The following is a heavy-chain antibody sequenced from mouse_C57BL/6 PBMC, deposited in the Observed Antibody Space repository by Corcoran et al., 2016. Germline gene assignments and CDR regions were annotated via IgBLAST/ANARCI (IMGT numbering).Heavy chain of an antibody. CDR3: AREWDYLYSFDY. J-gene: IGHJ2*01. CDR1: GYSITSGYY. D-gene: IGHD2-13*01. CDR2: ISYDGSN. Sequence: DVQLQESGPGLVKPSQSLSLTCSVTGYSITSGYYWNWIRQFPGNKLEWMGYISYDGSNNYNPSLKNRISITRDTSKNQFFLKLNSVTTEDTATYYCAREWDYLYSFDYWGQGTTLTVSS. V-gene: IGHV3-6*01.